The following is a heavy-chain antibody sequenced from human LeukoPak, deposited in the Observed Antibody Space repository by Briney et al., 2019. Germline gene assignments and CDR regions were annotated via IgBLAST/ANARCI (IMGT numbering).Heavy chain of an antibody. CDR2: IRYDGSNK. D-gene: IGHD1-26*01. CDR3: AREWDSKKKGIDY. J-gene: IGHJ4*02. V-gene: IGHV3-33*01. Sequence: PGRSLRLSCAASGFTFSSYGMHWVRQAPGKGLEWVAVIRYDGSNKYYADSVKGRFTISRDNSKNTLYLQMNSLRAEDTAVYYCAREWDSKKKGIDYWGQGTLVTVSS. CDR1: GFTFSSYG.